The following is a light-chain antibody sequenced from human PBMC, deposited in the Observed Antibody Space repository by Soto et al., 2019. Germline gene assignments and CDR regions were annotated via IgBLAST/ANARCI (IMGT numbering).Light chain of an antibody. J-gene: IGKJ3*01. Sequence: DIQMTQSPPTLSASVGDRVTITCRASQSISSRLAWYQQKPGKAPKLLIYKASSLESGVPSRFSGSGSGTEFTLTISSLQPDDFAPYYCHQYNSYSSFGPGTKVDIK. CDR3: HQYNSYSS. CDR2: KAS. V-gene: IGKV1-5*03. CDR1: QSISSR.